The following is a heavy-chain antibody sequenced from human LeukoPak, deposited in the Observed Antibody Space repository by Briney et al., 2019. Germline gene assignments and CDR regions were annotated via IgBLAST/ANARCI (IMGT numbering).Heavy chain of an antibody. J-gene: IGHJ5*02. CDR1: GGSISSGGYY. Sequence: SETLSLTCTASGGSISSGGYYWSWIRQHPGKGLEWIGYIYYSGSTYYNPSLKSRVTISVDTSKNQFSLKLSSVTAADTAVYYCARAMYYDFWSGSKKTPNWFDPWGQGTLVTVSS. CDR2: IYYSGST. CDR3: ARAMYYDFWSGSKKTPNWFDP. V-gene: IGHV4-30-4*08. D-gene: IGHD3-3*01.